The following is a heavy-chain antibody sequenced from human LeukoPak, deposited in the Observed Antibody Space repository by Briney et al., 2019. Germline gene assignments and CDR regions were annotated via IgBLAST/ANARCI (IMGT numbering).Heavy chain of an antibody. CDR3: ATSGNYHYDSSGYYSAFDI. CDR2: IKSSDSTT. CDR1: GYTFTNYY. J-gene: IGHJ3*02. D-gene: IGHD3-22*01. V-gene: IGHV1-46*01. Sequence: ASVKVSCKASGYTFTNYYIHWVRQSPGQGLEWMGIIKSSDSTTSYAQKFQGRVTMTRDTSTGTVYMELSSLRSEDTAVYYCATSGNYHYDSSGYYSAFDIWGQGTMVIVSS.